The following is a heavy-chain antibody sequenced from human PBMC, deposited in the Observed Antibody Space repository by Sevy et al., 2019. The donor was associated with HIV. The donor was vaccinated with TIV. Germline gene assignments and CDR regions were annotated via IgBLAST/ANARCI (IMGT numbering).Heavy chain of an antibody. Sequence: GGSLRLSCTTSGFTFGDYAMNWVRQAPGKGLEWVAFLKSKADGGTVDHAAYVKGRFTISRDDSKGIAYLQMNDLTTEDTGFYYCTGWKGLQSIFDYWGQGALVTVSS. CDR3: TGWKGLQSIFDY. D-gene: IGHD1-1*01. CDR1: GFTFGDYA. J-gene: IGHJ4*02. V-gene: IGHV3-49*04. CDR2: LKSKADGGTV.